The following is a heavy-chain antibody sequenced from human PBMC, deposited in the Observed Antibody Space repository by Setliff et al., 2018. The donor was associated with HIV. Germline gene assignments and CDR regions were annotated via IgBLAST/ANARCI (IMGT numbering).Heavy chain of an antibody. CDR2: IKQDGSEK. V-gene: IGHV3-7*05. D-gene: IGHD3-10*01. J-gene: IGHJ4*02. Sequence: PGGSLRLSCAASGFTFSSYWMSWVRQAPGKGLEWVANIKQDGSEKYYVDSVKGRFTISRDNAKNSLYLQMNSLRAEDTAVYYCASTMVRGVIIDFDYWGQGTLVTVS. CDR1: GFTFSSYW. CDR3: ASTMVRGVIIDFDY.